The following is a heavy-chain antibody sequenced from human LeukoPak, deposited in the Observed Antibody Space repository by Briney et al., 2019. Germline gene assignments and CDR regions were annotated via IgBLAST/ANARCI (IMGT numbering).Heavy chain of an antibody. J-gene: IGHJ6*03. CDR3: ARSEYSSSWYRGIDYYYYMDV. Sequence: GGSLRLSCAASGFTFSSYAMSWVRQAPGKGLEWVSSISSSSSYIYYADSVKGRFTISRDNAKNSLYLQMNSLRAEDTAVYYCARSEYSSSWYRGIDYYYYMDVWGKGTTVTVSS. CDR1: GFTFSSYA. V-gene: IGHV3-21*01. CDR2: ISSSSSYI. D-gene: IGHD6-13*01.